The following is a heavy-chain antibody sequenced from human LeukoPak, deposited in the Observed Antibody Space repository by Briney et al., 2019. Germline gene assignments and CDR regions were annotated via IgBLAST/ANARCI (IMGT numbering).Heavy chain of an antibody. CDR1: GGSITSGGYS. CDR2: IYHSVTT. D-gene: IGHD5-12*01. V-gene: IGHV4-30-2*01. J-gene: IGHJ4*02. CDR3: ARAHSGYYYFDY. Sequence: TSQTLSLTCAVSGGSITSGGYSWSCVRPPPGKALEWIGYIYHSVTTHYNPSLKSRVSISVDRSKNQFSLKLNSVTAADTAVYYCARAHSGYYYFDYWGQGTLVTVSS.